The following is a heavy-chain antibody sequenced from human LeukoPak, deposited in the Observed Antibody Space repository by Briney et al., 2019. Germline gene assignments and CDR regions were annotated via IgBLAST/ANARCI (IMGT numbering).Heavy chain of an antibody. Sequence: GGSLRLSCAASGFTFSSYSMNWVRQAPGKGLEWVSSISSSSSYIYYADSVKGRFTITRDNAKNSLYLQMNSLRAEDTAVYYCARFQSAYYGDYGGYFDYWGQGTLVTVSS. V-gene: IGHV3-21*01. J-gene: IGHJ4*02. CDR3: ARFQSAYYGDYGGYFDY. CDR1: GFTFSSYS. D-gene: IGHD4-17*01. CDR2: ISSSSSYI.